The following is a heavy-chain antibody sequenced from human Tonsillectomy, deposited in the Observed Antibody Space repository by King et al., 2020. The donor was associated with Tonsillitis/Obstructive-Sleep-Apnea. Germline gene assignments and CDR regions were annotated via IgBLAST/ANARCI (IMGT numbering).Heavy chain of an antibody. J-gene: IGHJ4*02. V-gene: IGHV3-11*06. Sequence: VQLVESGGGLVKPGGSLRLSCAASGFSFSDYYMSWIRQAPGKGLEWVSYISSSSSYTNYADSVKGRFTISRDNGKNSLYLQMNSLRAEDTAVYYCARELWIVGTTDYWGQGTLFTVSS. CDR1: GFSFSDYY. CDR3: ARELWIVGTTDY. D-gene: IGHD1-26*01. CDR2: ISSSSSYT.